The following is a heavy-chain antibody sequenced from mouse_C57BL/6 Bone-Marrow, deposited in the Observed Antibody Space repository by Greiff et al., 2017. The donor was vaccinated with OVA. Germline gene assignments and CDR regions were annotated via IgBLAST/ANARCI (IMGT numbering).Heavy chain of an antibody. CDR2: ISDGGSYT. Sequence: EVQVVESGGGLVKPGGSLKLSCAASGFTFSSYAMSWVRQTPEKRLEWVATISDGGSYTYYPDNVKGRFTISRDNAKNNLYLQMSHLKSEDTAMYYCARDGYRPYWGQGTTLTVSS. D-gene: IGHD2-2*01. V-gene: IGHV5-4*01. CDR3: ARDGYRPY. J-gene: IGHJ2*01. CDR1: GFTFSSYA.